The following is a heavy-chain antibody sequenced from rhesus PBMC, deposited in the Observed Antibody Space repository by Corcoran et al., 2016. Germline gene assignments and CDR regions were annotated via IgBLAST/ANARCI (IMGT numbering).Heavy chain of an antibody. CDR2: IYGSGGGT. Sequence: QVQLQESGSGLVKPSETLSLTCAVFGGVISHDYCRSWIRRPPGKGLEGGGYIYGSGGGTNYNPSLKNRVTISIDTSKSQFSLKLSSVTAADTAVYYCARDKYEDDYGYYYTFPLDYWGQGVLVTVSS. CDR1: GGVISHDYC. J-gene: IGHJ4*01. CDR3: ARDKYEDDYGYYYTFPLDY. D-gene: IGHD3-9*01. V-gene: IGHV4-106*01.